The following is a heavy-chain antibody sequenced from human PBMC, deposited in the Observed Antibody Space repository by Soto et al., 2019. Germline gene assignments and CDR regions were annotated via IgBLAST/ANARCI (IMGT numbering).Heavy chain of an antibody. D-gene: IGHD5-12*01. CDR1: GGTFSSYA. V-gene: IGHV1-69*06. CDR2: IIPIFGTA. Sequence: GASVKVSCKASGGTFSSYAISWVRQAPGQGLEWMGGIIPIFGTANYAQKFQGRVTITADKSTSTAYMELSSLRSEDTAVYYCARGRWLQSDYYYGMDVWGQGTTVTVSS. J-gene: IGHJ6*02. CDR3: ARGRWLQSDYYYGMDV.